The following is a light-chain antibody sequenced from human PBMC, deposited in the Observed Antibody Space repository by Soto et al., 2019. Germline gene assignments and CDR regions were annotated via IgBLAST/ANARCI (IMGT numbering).Light chain of an antibody. CDR2: KAS. Sequence: DIQMTQSPSTLSASVVDRVTITCRASQGISSYLAWYQQKPGKAPKLLIYKASSLESGVPSRFSGSGSGTEFTLTISSLQPDDFATYYCQQYNSYSWKFGQGTKVDIK. J-gene: IGKJ1*01. CDR3: QQYNSYSWK. CDR1: QGISSY. V-gene: IGKV1-5*03.